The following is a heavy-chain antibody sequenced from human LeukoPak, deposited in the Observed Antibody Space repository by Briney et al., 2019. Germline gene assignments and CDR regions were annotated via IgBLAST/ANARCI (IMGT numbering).Heavy chain of an antibody. J-gene: IGHJ5*02. Sequence: PGGSLRLSCAASGFIFSDFDMNWDRQAPGKGLEWVSYFSTSGCYINYADSVKGRFTISRDAAKNSLYLQLGSLTVEDTAVYFCARGNYDFAYDPWGQGTLVTVSS. D-gene: IGHD3-3*01. CDR2: FSTSGCYI. CDR1: GFIFSDFD. V-gene: IGHV3-21*01. CDR3: ARGNYDFAYDP.